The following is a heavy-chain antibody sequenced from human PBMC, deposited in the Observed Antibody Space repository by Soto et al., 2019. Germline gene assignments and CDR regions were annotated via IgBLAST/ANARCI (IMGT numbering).Heavy chain of an antibody. V-gene: IGHV3-23*01. Sequence: PGGSLRLSCAASGFTFSNYAMIWVRQAPGKGLEWVSINSGSGAITYDADSVKGRFTISRDNSKNTLYLQMNSLRAEDTAVYYCAKSKNAGPPGPFAIRGQGTMVTVSS. CDR1: GFTFSNYA. CDR2: NSGSGAIT. CDR3: AKSKNAGPPGPFAI. J-gene: IGHJ3*02.